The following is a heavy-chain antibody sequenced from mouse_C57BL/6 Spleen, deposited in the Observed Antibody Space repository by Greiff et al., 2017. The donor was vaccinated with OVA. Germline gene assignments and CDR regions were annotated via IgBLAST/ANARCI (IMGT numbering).Heavy chain of an antibody. CDR3: ARGEAELGAY. V-gene: IGHV1-64*01. CDR2: IHPNSGST. CDR1: GYTFTSYW. D-gene: IGHD3-1*01. Sequence: QVQLQQPGAELVKPGASVKLSCKASGYTFTSYWMHWVKQRPGQGLEWIGMIHPNSGSTNYNEKFKSKATLTVDKSSSTAYMQLSSLTSEDSAVYYCARGEAELGAYWGQGTLVTVSA. J-gene: IGHJ3*01.